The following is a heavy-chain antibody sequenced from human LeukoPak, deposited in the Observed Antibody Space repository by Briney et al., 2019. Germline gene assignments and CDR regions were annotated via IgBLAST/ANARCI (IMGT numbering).Heavy chain of an antibody. V-gene: IGHV3-23*01. Sequence: GGSLRLTCAVSGFSSRNYAMSWVRQAPGKGLEWVSSITSSGDDTLYAASVKGRFTISRDNTWDTVFLHMNSLRADDTAVYYCAFDWGFDYWGQGTLVTVSS. J-gene: IGHJ4*02. CDR2: ITSSGDDT. CDR3: AFDWGFDY. D-gene: IGHD3-16*01. CDR1: GFSSRNYA.